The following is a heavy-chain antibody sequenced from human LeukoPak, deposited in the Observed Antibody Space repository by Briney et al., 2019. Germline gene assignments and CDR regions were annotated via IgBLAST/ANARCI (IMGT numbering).Heavy chain of an antibody. J-gene: IGHJ5*02. Sequence: GGSLRLSCTASGFTFSNYHMKWVRQAPGKGLEWVSYISSSSRATYYADSVKGRFTISRDNAKNSLYLQMNSLTDEDTAVYYCAAYSNYAYSFGPWGQGTLVTVSS. D-gene: IGHD4-11*01. CDR2: ISSSSRAT. V-gene: IGHV3-48*02. CDR3: AAYSNYAYSFGP. CDR1: GFTFSNYH.